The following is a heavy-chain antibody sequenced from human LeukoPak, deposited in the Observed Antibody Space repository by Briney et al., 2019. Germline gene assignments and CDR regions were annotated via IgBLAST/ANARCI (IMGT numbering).Heavy chain of an antibody. J-gene: IGHJ6*04. D-gene: IGHD5-12*01. Sequence: GGSLRLSCAASGGTFNDYAMRWVRQAPGKGLEWVSLISWVGGSTYYAHSVKGRFTISRDNSRHTLYLQMNSLGAEDTALYYCAKDKEYSGFGPILSGYYYGMDVWGKGTTVTVSS. CDR2: ISWVGGST. CDR1: GGTFNDYA. CDR3: AKDKEYSGFGPILSGYYYGMDV. V-gene: IGHV3-43D*04.